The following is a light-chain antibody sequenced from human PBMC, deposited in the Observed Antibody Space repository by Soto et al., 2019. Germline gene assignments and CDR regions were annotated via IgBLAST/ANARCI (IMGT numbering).Light chain of an antibody. J-gene: IGLJ2*01. CDR1: SSDVGGYNY. CDR2: DVS. V-gene: IGLV2-11*01. CDR3: CSYAGSYTVV. Sequence: QSALTQPRSVSGSPGQSVTISCTGTSSDVGGYNYVSWYQQHPGKAPKLMIYDVSKRPSGVPDRFSGSKSGNTASLTTSGLQAEDEADYYRCSYAGSYTVVFGGGTKLTVL.